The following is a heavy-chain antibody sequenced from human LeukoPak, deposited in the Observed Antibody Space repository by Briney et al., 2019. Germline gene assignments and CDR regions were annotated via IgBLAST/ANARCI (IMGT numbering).Heavy chain of an antibody. J-gene: IGHJ4*02. CDR1: GYTFTSYG. D-gene: IGHD5-18*01. CDR2: ISAYNGNT. Sequence: ASVKVSCKASGYTFTSYGISWARQAPGQGLEWMGWISAYNGNTNYAQKLQGRVTMTTDTSTSTAYMELRRLRSEDTAVYYCATTSGLVDTAMVTFGGSNYWGQGTLVTVSS. CDR3: ATTSGLVDTAMVTFGGSNY. V-gene: IGHV1-18*01.